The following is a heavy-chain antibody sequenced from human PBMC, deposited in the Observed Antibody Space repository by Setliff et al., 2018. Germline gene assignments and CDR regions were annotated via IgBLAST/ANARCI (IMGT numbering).Heavy chain of an antibody. V-gene: IGHV3-74*01. CDR3: ACLDWGEKFFNVDA. D-gene: IGHD7-27*01. J-gene: IGHJ6*03. Sequence: GSLRLSCGAFGFTFSKYWMYWVRQAPGKGLVWLSRINGDATITNYADSVKGRFTISRDNGRNTLYLQMNSLRGEDTAVYFCACLDWGEKFFNVDAWGKGTTVTV. CDR1: GFTFSKYW. CDR2: INGDATIT.